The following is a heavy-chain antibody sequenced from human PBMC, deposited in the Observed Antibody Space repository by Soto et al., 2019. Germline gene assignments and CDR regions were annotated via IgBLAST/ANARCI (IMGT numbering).Heavy chain of an antibody. J-gene: IGHJ4*02. D-gene: IGHD4-17*01. CDR1: GYTFTSYG. CDR3: ARASTVVTPVLCYFDY. CDR2: ISAYNGNT. V-gene: IGHV1-18*01. Sequence: QVQLVQSGAEVKKPGASVKVSCKASGYTFTSYGISWVRQAPGQGLEWMGWISAYNGNTNYAQKLQARVTMTTDTSTRPPYMELRGLRADDTAWYYCARASTVVTPVLCYFDYWGQGTLVTVSS.